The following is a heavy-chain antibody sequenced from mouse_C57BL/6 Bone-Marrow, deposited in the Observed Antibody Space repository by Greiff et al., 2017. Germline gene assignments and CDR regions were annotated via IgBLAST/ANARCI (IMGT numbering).Heavy chain of an antibody. D-gene: IGHD1-1*01. CDR1: GYTFTSYW. V-gene: IGHV1-64*01. J-gene: IGHJ1*03. CDR2: IHPNSGST. CDR3: ARARGTTVVGDSDV. Sequence: VQLQQPGAELVKPGASVKLSCKASGYTFTSYWMHWVKQRPGQGLEWIGMIHPNSGSTNYNEKFKSKATLTVDKSSSTAYMQLSSLTSEDSAVYYCARARGTTVVGDSDVWGTGTTVTVSS.